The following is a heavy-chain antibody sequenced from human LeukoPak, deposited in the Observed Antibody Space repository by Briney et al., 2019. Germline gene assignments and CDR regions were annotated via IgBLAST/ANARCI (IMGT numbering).Heavy chain of an antibody. D-gene: IGHD4-17*01. CDR3: ARLEPTVPYFDY. J-gene: IGHJ4*02. Sequence: SETLSLTCTVSGGSISSSSYYCGWIRQPPGKGLEWIGSIYYSGSTYYNPSLKSRVTISVDTSKNQFSLKLSSVTAADTAVYYCARLEPTVPYFDYWGQGTLVTVSS. V-gene: IGHV4-39*01. CDR2: IYYSGST. CDR1: GGSISSSSYY.